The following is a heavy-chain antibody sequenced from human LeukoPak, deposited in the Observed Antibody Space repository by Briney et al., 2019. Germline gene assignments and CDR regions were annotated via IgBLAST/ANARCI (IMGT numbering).Heavy chain of an antibody. V-gene: IGHV4-39*01. J-gene: IGHJ4*02. CDR2: IHYGGST. CDR1: GGSISKSNYY. Sequence: PSETLSLTCTVSGGSISKSNYYWGGIRQPPGKGLEWIGSIHYGGSTYYNPSLKSRVTISVDTSKNQFSLKLSSVTAADTAVYYCARLAYGSGSPFDYWGQGTLVTVSS. D-gene: IGHD3-10*01. CDR3: ARLAYGSGSPFDY.